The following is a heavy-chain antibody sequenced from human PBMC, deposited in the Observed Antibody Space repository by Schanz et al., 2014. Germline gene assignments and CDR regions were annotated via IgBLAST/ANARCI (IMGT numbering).Heavy chain of an antibody. D-gene: IGHD6-19*01. Sequence: DVQLVDSGGGLVQPGGSLRLSCAASGFTVSNSYIHWVRQAPGKGLEWVSTIYSSGSTYYADSVRGRFTISRDNSMNTVYLQMNSLRAEDTAVYYCAKDVRPVANTVHFYYMGVWGQGTTVTVSS. CDR3: AKDVRPVANTVHFYYMGV. J-gene: IGHJ6*02. CDR2: IYSSGST. CDR1: GFTVSNSY. V-gene: IGHV3-53*01.